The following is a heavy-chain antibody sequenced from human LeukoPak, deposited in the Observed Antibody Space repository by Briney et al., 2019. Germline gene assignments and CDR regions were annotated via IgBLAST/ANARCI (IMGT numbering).Heavy chain of an antibody. Sequence: SETLSLTCTVSGGSISSYYWSWIRQPAGKGLEWIGRIYTSGSTNYNPSLKSRVTMSVDTSKNQFSLKLSSVTAADTAVYYCARDDVVVVAATPSDYYYYMDVWGKGTTVTVSS. V-gene: IGHV4-4*07. CDR1: GGSISSYY. J-gene: IGHJ6*03. CDR3: ARDDVVVVAATPSDYYYYMDV. D-gene: IGHD2-15*01. CDR2: IYTSGST.